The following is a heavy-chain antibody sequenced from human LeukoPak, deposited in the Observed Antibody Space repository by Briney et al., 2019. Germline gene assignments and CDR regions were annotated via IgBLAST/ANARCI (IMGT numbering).Heavy chain of an antibody. CDR3: AKDQVPYSSSWYLSV. D-gene: IGHD6-13*01. CDR1: GFTFSSYG. CDR2: ISGSGGST. Sequence: GGSLRLSCAASGFTFSSYGMSWVRQAPGKGLEWVSAISGSGGSTYYADSVKGRFTISRDNSKNTLYLQMNSLRAEDTAVYYCAKDQVPYSSSWYLSVWGKGTTVTVSS. J-gene: IGHJ6*04. V-gene: IGHV3-23*01.